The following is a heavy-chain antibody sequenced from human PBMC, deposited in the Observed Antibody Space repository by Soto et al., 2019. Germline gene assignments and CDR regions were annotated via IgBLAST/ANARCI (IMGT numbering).Heavy chain of an antibody. J-gene: IGHJ6*02. V-gene: IGHV3-30-3*01. Sequence: QVQLVESGGGVVQPGRSLRLSCAASGFTFSSYAMNWVRQAAGKGLEWVAVISYDGSNKYYADSVKGRFTISRDNSKNTLYLQMNSLRAEDTAVYHCASVNPRYFGMHVSGQGTTVTVSS. CDR3: ASVNPRYFGMHV. CDR1: GFTFSSYA. CDR2: ISYDGSNK.